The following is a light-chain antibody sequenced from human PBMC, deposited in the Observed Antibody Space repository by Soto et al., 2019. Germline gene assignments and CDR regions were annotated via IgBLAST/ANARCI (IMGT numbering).Light chain of an antibody. V-gene: IGKV3-15*01. J-gene: IGKJ4*01. CDR1: ESVSRN. CDR2: GSS. Sequence: EVVMTQSPATLSVSPGERATLSCRASESVSRNLAWYQQKPGQAPRLLLEGSSTRATGIPAWFSGSGSGTDFTLTISSLQSEDFAVYYCQQYNNWPVTFGGGTKVDIK. CDR3: QQYNNWPVT.